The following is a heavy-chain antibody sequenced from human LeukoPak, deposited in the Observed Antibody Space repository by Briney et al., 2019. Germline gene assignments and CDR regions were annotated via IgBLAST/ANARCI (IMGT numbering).Heavy chain of an antibody. V-gene: IGHV4-4*08. CDR1: GGSSSGYY. CDR2: IYTSGST. D-gene: IGHD5-12*01. Sequence: SETLSLTCAVYGGSSSGYYWSWIRQPPGKGLEWIGRIYTSGSTNYNPSLKSRVTISVDTSKNQFSLKLSSVTAADTAVYYCARESGYDYGALGGQPGDYYYYYYMDVWGKGTTVTVSS. J-gene: IGHJ6*03. CDR3: ARESGYDYGALGGQPGDYYYYYYMDV.